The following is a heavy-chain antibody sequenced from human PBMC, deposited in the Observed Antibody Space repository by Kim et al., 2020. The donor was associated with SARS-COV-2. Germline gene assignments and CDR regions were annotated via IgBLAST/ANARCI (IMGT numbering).Heavy chain of an antibody. CDR2: ISWDGGST. J-gene: IGHJ6*02. CDR3: AKGRAPEYYYYGMDV. CDR1: GFIFDDYT. Sequence: GGSLRLSCAASGFIFDDYTMHWVRQAPGKGLEWVSLISWDGGSTYYADSVKGRFTISRDNSKNSLYLQMNSLRTEDTALYYCAKGRAPEYYYYGMDVWGQGTTVTVSS. V-gene: IGHV3-43*01.